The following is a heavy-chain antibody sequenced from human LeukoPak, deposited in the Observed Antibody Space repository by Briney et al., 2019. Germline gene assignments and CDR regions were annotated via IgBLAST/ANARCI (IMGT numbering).Heavy chain of an antibody. J-gene: IGHJ4*02. Sequence: PGGSLRLSCAASGFIFSNYWMHWVRQAPGKGLVWVSHINSDESGTFYADSVKGRFTISRDIAKNTLYLQMYSLRVEDTAVYYCAISWAGTTISHWGQGTLVTVSS. CDR2: INSDESGT. D-gene: IGHD3-3*01. CDR1: GFIFSNYW. V-gene: IGHV3-74*01. CDR3: AISWAGTTISH.